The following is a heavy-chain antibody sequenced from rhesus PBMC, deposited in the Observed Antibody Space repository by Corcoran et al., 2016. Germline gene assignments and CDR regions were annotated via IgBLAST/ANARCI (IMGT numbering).Heavy chain of an antibody. D-gene: IGHD4-11*01. CDR3: ARDPPDSQYYFDY. Sequence: QVQLQESGPGLVRPSETLSLTCAVSGGSFSSYWWSWIRPPPGKGLEWIGGINGNPGSTNYNPSLNSRVTISNDASKNQFSLKLSSVTAADTAVFYCARDPPDSQYYFDYWGQGVLVTVSS. J-gene: IGHJ4*01. CDR2: INGNPGST. V-gene: IGHV4-80*01. CDR1: GGSFSSYW.